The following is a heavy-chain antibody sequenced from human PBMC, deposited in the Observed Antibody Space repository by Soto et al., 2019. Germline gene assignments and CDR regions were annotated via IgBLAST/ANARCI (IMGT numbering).Heavy chain of an antibody. D-gene: IGHD2-21*02. J-gene: IGHJ3*02. Sequence: QVQLVQSGAEVKKPGSSVKVSCKASGGNFRSESINWVRQAPGQGLEWMGGIIPFFGTSDYAQKFQGRLRITAEESTTKAYKELSSLRSQDTAVYYCARGHEFGGNSDGYDICGQGTMVTVSS. V-gene: IGHV1-69*12. CDR1: GGNFRSES. CDR2: IIPFFGTS. CDR3: ARGHEFGGNSDGYDI.